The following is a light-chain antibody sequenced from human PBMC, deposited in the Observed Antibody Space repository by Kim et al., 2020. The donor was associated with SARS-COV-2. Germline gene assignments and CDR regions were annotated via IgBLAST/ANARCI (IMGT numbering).Light chain of an antibody. CDR1: RSVLHSSNNKDY. Sequence: ATINCKSSRSVLHSSNNKDYLAWYQQKPGQPPKLLIYWASTRESGVPDRFSGSGSGTDFTLTVSSLQAEDVAIYYCQQYYSAPPYSFGQGTKREI. V-gene: IGKV4-1*01. CDR3: QQYYSAPPYS. CDR2: WAS. J-gene: IGKJ2*03.